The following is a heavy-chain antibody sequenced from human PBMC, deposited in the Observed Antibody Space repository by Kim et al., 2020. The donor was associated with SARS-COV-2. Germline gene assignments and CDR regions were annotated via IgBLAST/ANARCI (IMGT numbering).Heavy chain of an antibody. Sequence: SVKVSCKASGGTFSSYAISWVRQAPGQGLEWMGGIIPIFGTANYAQKFQGRVTITADESTSTAYMELSSLRSEDTAVYYCASFYGYCSGGSCYGSRYYYGMDVWGQGTTVTVSS. V-gene: IGHV1-69*13. CDR1: GGTFSSYA. CDR3: ASFYGYCSGGSCYGSRYYYGMDV. J-gene: IGHJ6*02. D-gene: IGHD2-15*01. CDR2: IIPIFGTA.